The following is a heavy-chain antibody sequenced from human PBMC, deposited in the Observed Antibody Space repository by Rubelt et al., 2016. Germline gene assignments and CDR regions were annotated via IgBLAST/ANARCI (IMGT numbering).Heavy chain of an antibody. CDR1: GYTFTSYA. Sequence: QVQLVQSGAEVKKPGASVKVSCKASGYTFTSYAMHWVRQAPGQRLEWVGWINAGNGNTKYSQKFQGRVTITRDTSASTAYRELSSLRSEDTAVYYCARGDIVVVVAASNPLDYWGQGTLVTVSS. CDR2: INAGNGNT. V-gene: IGHV1-3*01. CDR3: ARGDIVVVVAASNPLDY. D-gene: IGHD2-15*01. J-gene: IGHJ4*02.